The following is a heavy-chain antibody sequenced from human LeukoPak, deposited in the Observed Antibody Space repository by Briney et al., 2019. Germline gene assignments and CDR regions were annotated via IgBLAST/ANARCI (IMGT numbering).Heavy chain of an antibody. D-gene: IGHD3-3*01. CDR2: INPSGGST. V-gene: IGHV1-46*03. Sequence: ASVKVSCXASGYTFTSYYMHWVRLAPGQGLEWMGIINPSGGSTSYAQKFQGRVTMTRDTSTSTVYMELSSLRSEDTAVYYCARGLRFLERLSGSFYYYYMDVWGKGTTVTVSS. J-gene: IGHJ6*03. CDR3: ARGLRFLERLSGSFYYYYMDV. CDR1: GYTFTSYY.